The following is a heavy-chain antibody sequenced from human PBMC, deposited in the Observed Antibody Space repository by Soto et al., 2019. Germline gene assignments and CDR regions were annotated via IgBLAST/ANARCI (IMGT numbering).Heavy chain of an antibody. D-gene: IGHD4-17*01. CDR3: AKELGDFLPFDY. Sequence: EVQLLESGGGLVQPGGSLRLSCAASGFTFSTYAMSWVRQAPGKGLEWVSAISANSASIFYTDSVKGRFTISRDKSKNTLYLQMNSLRVEDTAVYYCAKELGDFLPFDYWGQGTLVTVSS. J-gene: IGHJ4*02. V-gene: IGHV3-23*01. CDR2: ISANSASI. CDR1: GFTFSTYA.